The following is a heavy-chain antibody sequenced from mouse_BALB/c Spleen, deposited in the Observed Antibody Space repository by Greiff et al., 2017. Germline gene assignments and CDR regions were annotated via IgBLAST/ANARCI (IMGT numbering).Heavy chain of an antibody. CDR2: ISSGGSYT. J-gene: IGHJ4*01. CDR3: ARARSTMITTGAMDY. CDR1: GFTFSSYT. Sequence: EVKLVESGGGLVKPGGSLKLSCAASGFTFSSYTMSWVRQTPEKRLEWVATISSGGSYTYYPDSVKGRFTISRDNAKNNLYLQMSSLKSEDTAMYYCARARSTMITTGAMDYWGQGTSVTVSS. D-gene: IGHD2-4*01. V-gene: IGHV5-6-4*01.